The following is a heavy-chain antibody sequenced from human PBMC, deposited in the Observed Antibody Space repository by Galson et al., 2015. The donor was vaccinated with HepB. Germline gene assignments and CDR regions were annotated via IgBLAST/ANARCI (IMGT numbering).Heavy chain of an antibody. V-gene: IGHV4-59*01. Sequence: PSLTCTVSGGSISSYYWSWIRQPPGKGLEWIGYIYYSGSTNYNPSLKSRVTISVDTSKNQFSLKLSSVTAADTAVYYCARGAATSYCSSTSCYRVFYGMDVWGQGTTVTVSS. CDR1: GGSISSYY. J-gene: IGHJ6*02. D-gene: IGHD2-2*01. CDR2: IYYSGST. CDR3: ARGAATSYCSSTSCYRVFYGMDV.